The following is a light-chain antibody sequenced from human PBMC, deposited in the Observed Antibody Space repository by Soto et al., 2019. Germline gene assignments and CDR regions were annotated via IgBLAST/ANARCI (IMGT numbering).Light chain of an antibody. Sequence: IVMTQSPDSLAVSLGERATINCKSSQSVLYNSDNKNYLVWYQQKPGQPPKLLIYWASTRESGVPDRFSGSGSGTDFTLTISSLQAEDVAVYYCQQYYSIPFTFGPGTKVYLK. CDR1: QSVLYNSDNKNY. J-gene: IGKJ3*01. CDR2: WAS. CDR3: QQYYSIPFT. V-gene: IGKV4-1*01.